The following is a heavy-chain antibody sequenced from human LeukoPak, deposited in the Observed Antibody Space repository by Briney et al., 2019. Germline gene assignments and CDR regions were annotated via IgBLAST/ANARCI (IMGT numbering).Heavy chain of an antibody. J-gene: IGHJ4*02. CDR2: IYHSGST. V-gene: IGHV4-4*02. Sequence: SGTLSLTCAVSGGSISSSNWWSWVRQPPGKGLEWIGEIYHSGSTNYNPSLKSRVTISVDKSKNQYSLKLSSVTAADTAVYYCARGMGDSSSWYPFDYWGQGTLVTVSS. D-gene: IGHD6-13*01. CDR1: GGSISSSNW. CDR3: ARGMGDSSSWYPFDY.